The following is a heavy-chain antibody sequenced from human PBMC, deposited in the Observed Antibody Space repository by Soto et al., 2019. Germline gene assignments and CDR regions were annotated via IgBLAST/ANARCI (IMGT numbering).Heavy chain of an antibody. J-gene: IGHJ6*02. CDR1: VFTFSSYA. Sequence: GSLRLSCAASVFTFSSYAMHWVRQAPGKGLEWVAVISYDGSNKYYADSVKGRFTISRDNSKNTLYLQMNSLRAEDTAVYYCAREVDTAAIVRAMDVWGQGTTVTVSS. CDR3: AREVDTAAIVRAMDV. CDR2: ISYDGSNK. V-gene: IGHV3-30-3*01. D-gene: IGHD2-2*01.